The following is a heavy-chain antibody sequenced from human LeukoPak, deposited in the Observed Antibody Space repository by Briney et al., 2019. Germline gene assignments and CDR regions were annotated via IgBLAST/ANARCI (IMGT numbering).Heavy chain of an antibody. V-gene: IGHV3-23*01. CDR1: GFTFSSYA. CDR2: ISGSGGST. Sequence: GGSLRLSCAASGFTFSSYAMSWVRQAPGKGLEWVSDISGSGGSTYYADSVKGRFTISRDNSKNTLYLQMNGLRAEDTAVYYCAKGEGRGYRFDMDVWGQGTTVTVSS. D-gene: IGHD5-18*01. CDR3: AKGEGRGYRFDMDV. J-gene: IGHJ6*02.